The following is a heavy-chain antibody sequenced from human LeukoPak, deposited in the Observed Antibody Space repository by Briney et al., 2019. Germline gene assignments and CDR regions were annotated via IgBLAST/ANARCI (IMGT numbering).Heavy chain of an antibody. J-gene: IGHJ4*02. V-gene: IGHV4-39*01. D-gene: IGHD3-10*01. Sequence: SETLSLTCAGSGGSISSNSYYGGWIRQPSGKGLEWIGSIYYSGSTYYNPSLKSRATICVDTSKNQFSLKLSSVTAADTAVYYCARTRYYYNSRSYGAPYYFDYWSQGTLVTVSS. CDR2: IYYSGST. CDR1: GGSISSNSYY. CDR3: ARTRYYYNSRSYGAPYYFDY.